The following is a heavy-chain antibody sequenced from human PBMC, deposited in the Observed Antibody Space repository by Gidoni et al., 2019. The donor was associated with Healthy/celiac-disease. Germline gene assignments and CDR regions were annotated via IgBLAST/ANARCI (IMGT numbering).Heavy chain of an antibody. CDR2: ISWNSGSI. CDR3: AKAYSSWSPGYYFDY. D-gene: IGHD6-6*01. CDR1: GFTFGGYA. V-gene: IGHV3-9*01. Sequence: EVQLVESGGGWVQPGRSLRLSCAASGFTFGGYAMHWVRQAPGKGLEWVSGISWNSGSIGYADSVKGRFTISRDNAKNSLYLQMNSLRAEDTALYYCAKAYSSWSPGYYFDYWGQGTLVTVSS. J-gene: IGHJ4*02.